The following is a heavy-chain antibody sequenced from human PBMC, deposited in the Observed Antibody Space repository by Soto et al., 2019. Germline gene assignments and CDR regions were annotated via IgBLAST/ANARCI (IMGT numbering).Heavy chain of an antibody. D-gene: IGHD5-12*01. CDR1: GFTFDDYA. CDR2: ISWNSGSI. J-gene: IGHJ4*02. CDR3: AKDKISRYSGYDWMGQVDY. V-gene: IGHV3-9*01. Sequence: GGSLRLSCAASGFTFDDYAMHWVRQAPGKGLEWVSGISWNSGSIGYADSVKGRFTISRDNAKNSLYLQMNSLRAEDTALYYCAKDKISRYSGYDWMGQVDYWGQGTLVTVSS.